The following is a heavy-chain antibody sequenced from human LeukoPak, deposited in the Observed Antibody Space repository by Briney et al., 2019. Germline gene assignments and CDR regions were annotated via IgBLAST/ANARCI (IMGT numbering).Heavy chain of an antibody. CDR2: INHSGST. V-gene: IGHV4-34*01. CDR1: GGSFSGYY. J-gene: IGHJ4*02. D-gene: IGHD6-19*01. CDR3: ARLRSDSSGWYYFDY. Sequence: IPSETLSLTCAVYGGSFSGYYWSWIRQPPGKGLEWIGEINHSGSTNYNPSLKSRVTISVDTSKNQFSLKLSSVTAADTAVYYCARLRSDSSGWYYFDYWGQGTLVTVSS.